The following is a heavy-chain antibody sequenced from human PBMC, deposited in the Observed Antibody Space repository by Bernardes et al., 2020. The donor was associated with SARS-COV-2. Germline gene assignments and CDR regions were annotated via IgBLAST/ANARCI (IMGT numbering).Heavy chain of an antibody. CDR2: IVVGSGNT. D-gene: IGHD3-10*01. CDR3: AADFPRGWSDYYYYGMDV. Sequence: SVKVSCKASGFTFTSSAMQWVRQARGQRLEWIGWIVVGSGNTNYAQKFQERVTITRDMSTSTAYMELSSLRSEDTAVYYCAADFPRGWSDYYYYGMDVWGQGTTVTVSS. J-gene: IGHJ6*02. CDR1: GFTFTSSA. V-gene: IGHV1-58*02.